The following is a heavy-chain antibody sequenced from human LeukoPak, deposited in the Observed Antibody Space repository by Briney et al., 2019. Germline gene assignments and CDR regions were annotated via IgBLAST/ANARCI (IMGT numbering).Heavy chain of an antibody. CDR3: ARELSTVTTGGIGTNAFDI. V-gene: IGHV1-69*13. Sequence: GASVKVSCKASGGTFSSYAISWVRQAPGQGLEWMGGIIPIFGTANYAQKFQGRVTITADESTSTAYMELSSLRSEDTAVYYCARELSTVTTGGIGTNAFDIWGQGTMVTVSS. CDR1: GGTFSSYA. J-gene: IGHJ3*02. CDR2: IIPIFGTA. D-gene: IGHD4-17*01.